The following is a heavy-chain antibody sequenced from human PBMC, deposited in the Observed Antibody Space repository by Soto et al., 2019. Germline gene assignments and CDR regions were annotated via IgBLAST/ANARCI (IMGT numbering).Heavy chain of an antibody. J-gene: IGHJ4*02. CDR3: AREATGCFDY. Sequence: QVQLQQWGAGLLKPSETLSLTCAVYGGSFSGYYWSWIRQPPGKGLEWIGEINHSGSTNYNPSLKSRVTISVDTSKNQFSLKLSSVTAADTAVYYCAREATGCFDYWGQGTLVTVPS. CDR2: INHSGST. D-gene: IGHD5-12*01. V-gene: IGHV4-34*01. CDR1: GGSFSGYY.